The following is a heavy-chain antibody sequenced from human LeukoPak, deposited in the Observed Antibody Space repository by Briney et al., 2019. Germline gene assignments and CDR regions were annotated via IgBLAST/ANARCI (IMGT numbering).Heavy chain of an antibody. V-gene: IGHV3-30*03. D-gene: IGHD4-23*01. J-gene: IGHJ4*02. CDR1: GFTFSSYG. Sequence: GRSLRLSCAASGFTFSSYGMHWVRQAPGKGLEWVAVISYDGSNKYYADSVKGRFTISRDNSKNTLYLQMNSLRAEDTAVYYCARGRPHGNDYWGQGTLVTVSS. CDR3: ARGRPHGNDY. CDR2: ISYDGSNK.